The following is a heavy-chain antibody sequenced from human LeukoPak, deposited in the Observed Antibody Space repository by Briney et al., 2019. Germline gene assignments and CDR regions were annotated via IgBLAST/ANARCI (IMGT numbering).Heavy chain of an antibody. Sequence: GGSLRLSCAASGFTFSSYAMTWVHQAPGKGLEWISAVSYDITRTFYADSVKGRFAISRDNSRNTLFLQMNSLRADDTAVYYCARPGCGGNCYYRMDVWGKGTTVTVSS. D-gene: IGHD2-21*01. CDR1: GFTFSSYA. V-gene: IGHV3-23*01. J-gene: IGHJ6*04. CDR3: ARPGCGGNCYYRMDV. CDR2: VSYDITRT.